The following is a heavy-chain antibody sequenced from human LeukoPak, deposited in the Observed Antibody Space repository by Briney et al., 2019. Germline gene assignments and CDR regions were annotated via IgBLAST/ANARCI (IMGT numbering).Heavy chain of an antibody. CDR3: ARDLVHHRLLATVYNWFDP. Sequence: ASVKVSCKASGYTFTSYGISWVRQAPGQGLEWMGWISAYNGNTNYAQKLQGRVTMTTDTSTGTAYMELRSLRSDDTAVYYCARDLVHHRLLATVYNWFDPWGQGTLVTVSS. J-gene: IGHJ5*02. V-gene: IGHV1-18*01. CDR2: ISAYNGNT. CDR1: GYTFTSYG. D-gene: IGHD3-3*02.